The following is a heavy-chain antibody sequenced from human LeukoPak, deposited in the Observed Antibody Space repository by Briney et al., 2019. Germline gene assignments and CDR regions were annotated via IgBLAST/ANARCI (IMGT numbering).Heavy chain of an antibody. D-gene: IGHD3-22*01. CDR2: ISGSGVGT. V-gene: IGHV3-23*01. Sequence: GGSLRLSCAASGFTFSSYTMNWVRQAPGKGLEWVSAISGSGVGTYYADSVKGRFTISRDNAKNSLYLQMNSLRAEDTAVYYCARDLVADSSGYPEYFQHWGQGTLVTVSS. CDR3: ARDLVADSSGYPEYFQH. CDR1: GFTFSSYT. J-gene: IGHJ1*01.